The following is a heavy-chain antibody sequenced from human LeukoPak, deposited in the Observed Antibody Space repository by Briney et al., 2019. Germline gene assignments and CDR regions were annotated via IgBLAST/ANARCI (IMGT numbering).Heavy chain of an antibody. Sequence: ASVKVSCKASGGTFSSYAISWVRRAPGQGLEWMGGIIPIFGTANYAQKFQGRVTITADKSTSTAYMELSSLRSEDTAVYYCASRYYDFWSGYYTYYFDYWGQGTLVTVSS. CDR2: IIPIFGTA. D-gene: IGHD3-3*01. CDR1: GGTFSSYA. CDR3: ASRYYDFWSGYYTYYFDY. J-gene: IGHJ4*02. V-gene: IGHV1-69*06.